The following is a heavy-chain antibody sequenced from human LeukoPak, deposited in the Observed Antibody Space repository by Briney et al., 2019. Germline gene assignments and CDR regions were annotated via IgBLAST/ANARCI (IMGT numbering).Heavy chain of an antibody. D-gene: IGHD6-13*01. CDR2: ISAYNGGT. V-gene: IGHV1-18*01. Sequence: GASVRVSCKASGFTFTNYGFTWVRQAPGQGLEWMGWISAYNGGTNYAQKLQGRVTMTTDTSTGTAYMELRSLRSDDTAVYYCARIAERQLAYYFDYWGQGTLVTVSS. CDR3: ARIAERQLAYYFDY. J-gene: IGHJ4*02. CDR1: GFTFTNYG.